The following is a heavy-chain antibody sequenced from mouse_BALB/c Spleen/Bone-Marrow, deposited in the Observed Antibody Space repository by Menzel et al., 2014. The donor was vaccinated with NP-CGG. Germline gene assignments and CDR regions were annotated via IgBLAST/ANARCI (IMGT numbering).Heavy chain of an antibody. D-gene: IGHD2-3*01. V-gene: IGHV4-1*02. CDR2: INPDSSTI. Sequence: EVKLMESGGGLVQPGRSLKISCAASGFDFSGFRMGWVRLAPGKGLEWIGEINPDSSTINYTPSLKDRFIISRDNAKNTLYLQMSKVRSEDTALYYCARLGYYGGFAYWGQGTLVTVSA. CDR3: ARLGYYGGFAY. J-gene: IGHJ3*01. CDR1: GFDFSGFR.